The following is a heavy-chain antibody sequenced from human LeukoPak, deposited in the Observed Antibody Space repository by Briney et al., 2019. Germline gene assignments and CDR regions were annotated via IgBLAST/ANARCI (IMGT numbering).Heavy chain of an antibody. D-gene: IGHD3-9*01. J-gene: IGHJ3*02. CDR3: ARDLRGLRYFDWPNHDAFDI. CDR2: IYYSGST. Sequence: PSETLSLTCTVSGGSISSSSYYWGWIRQPPGKGLEWIGYIYYSGSTNYNPSLKSRVTISVDTSKNQFSLKLSSVTAADTAVYYCARDLRGLRYFDWPNHDAFDIWGQGTMVTVSS. CDR1: GGSISSSSYY. V-gene: IGHV4-61*01.